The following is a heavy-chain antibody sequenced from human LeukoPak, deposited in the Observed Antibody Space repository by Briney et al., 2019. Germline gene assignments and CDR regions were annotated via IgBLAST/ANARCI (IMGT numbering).Heavy chain of an antibody. D-gene: IGHD3-10*01. Sequence: GGSLRLSCAASGFTFSNYIMSWVRQAPGKGLEWVSAISGSRGSTYYADSVKGRFTISRDNSKNTLDLQMNSLRAEDTAVYYCAKDQEVYYYGSGSYFDYWGQGTLVTVSS. CDR1: GFTFSNYI. CDR2: ISGSRGST. J-gene: IGHJ4*02. V-gene: IGHV3-23*01. CDR3: AKDQEVYYYGSGSYFDY.